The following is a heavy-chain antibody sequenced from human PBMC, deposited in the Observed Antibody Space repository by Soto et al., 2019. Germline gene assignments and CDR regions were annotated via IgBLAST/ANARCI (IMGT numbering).Heavy chain of an antibody. J-gene: IGHJ4*02. CDR3: ASFDSSGYDGGFDH. D-gene: IGHD6-19*01. V-gene: IGHV4-59*08. CDR2: IYYSGGT. Sequence: PSETLSLTCTVSGGSISSYYWSWIRQPPGKGLEWIGYIYYSGGTNYNPSLKGRVTISVDTSKNQYSLKMTSVTAADTAVYYCASFDSSGYDGGFDHWGQGVLVTVSS. CDR1: GGSISSYY.